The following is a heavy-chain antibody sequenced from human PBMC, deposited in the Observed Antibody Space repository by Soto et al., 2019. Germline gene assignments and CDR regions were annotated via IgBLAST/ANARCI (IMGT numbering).Heavy chain of an antibody. J-gene: IGHJ6*02. CDR2: INPNSGGT. D-gene: IGHD3-10*01. CDR3: ASLSLVLPDYDMHS. Sequence: ASVKVSCKASGYTFTGYYTHWVRQAPGQGLEWMGWINPNSGGTNYAQKFQGWVTMTRDTSISTAYMELSRLRSDDTAVYYCASLSLVLPDYDMHSRGHGITVTVSS. V-gene: IGHV1-2*04. CDR1: GYTFTGYY.